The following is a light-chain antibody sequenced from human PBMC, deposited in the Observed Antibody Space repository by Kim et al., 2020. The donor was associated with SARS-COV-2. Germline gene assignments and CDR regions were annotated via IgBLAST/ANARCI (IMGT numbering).Light chain of an antibody. J-gene: IGLJ3*02. CDR1: SGHSSYA. CDR3: QTWDSGIQV. V-gene: IGLV4-69*01. Sequence: AAVKLTCTRGSGHSSYAILWHQQEPEKGPRYWMKVNSDDSHKKGDGIPDRFSGSSFGAERYLTISSLQSEDEADYYCQTWDSGIQVFGGGTQLTVL. CDR2: VNSDDSH.